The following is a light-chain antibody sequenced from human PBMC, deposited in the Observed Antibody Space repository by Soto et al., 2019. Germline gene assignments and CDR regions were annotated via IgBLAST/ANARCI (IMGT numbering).Light chain of an antibody. J-gene: IGKJ2*01. Sequence: EIVLTQSPGTLSLPPGETATLSCRASQSVSSGFLAWYQQKPGQAPRLLIFGASNRATGIPDRFSGSVSGTDFTLPISRLEPEAFAVYYCQRYGTASFTFGQGTKLEIK. CDR2: GAS. V-gene: IGKV3-20*01. CDR1: QSVSSGF. CDR3: QRYGTASFT.